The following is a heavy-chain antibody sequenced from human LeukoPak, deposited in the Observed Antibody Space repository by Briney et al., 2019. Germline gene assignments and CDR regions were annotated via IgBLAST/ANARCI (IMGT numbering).Heavy chain of an antibody. CDR1: GFTFSSYG. CDR3: ARVRDSSSWYVNYFDY. D-gene: IGHD6-13*01. J-gene: IGHJ4*02. Sequence: GRSLRLSCAASGFTFSSYGMHWVRQAPGEGLEWVAVIWYDGSNKYYADSVKGRFTISRDNSKNTLYLQMNSLRAEDTAVYYCARVRDSSSWYVNYFDYWGQGTLVTVSS. V-gene: IGHV3-33*01. CDR2: IWYDGSNK.